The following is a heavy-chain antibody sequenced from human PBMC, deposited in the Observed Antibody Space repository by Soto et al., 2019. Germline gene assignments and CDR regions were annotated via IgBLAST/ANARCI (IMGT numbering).Heavy chain of an antibody. J-gene: IGHJ5*02. CDR3: ARINFDYYDSSGYSRWFDP. D-gene: IGHD3-22*01. CDR1: GGSISSGGYS. Sequence: TSETLSLTCAVSGGSISSGGYSWSWIRQPPGKGLEWIGYIYHSGSTYYNPSLKSRVTISVDRSKNQFSLKLSSVTAADTAVYYCARINFDYYDSSGYSRWFDPWGQGTLVTVS. CDR2: IYHSGST. V-gene: IGHV4-30-2*01.